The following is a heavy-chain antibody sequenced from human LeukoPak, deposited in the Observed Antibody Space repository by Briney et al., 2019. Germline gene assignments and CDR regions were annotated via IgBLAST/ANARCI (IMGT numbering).Heavy chain of an antibody. CDR2: ISYDGSNK. CDR3: ARGYCSSISCYRRGNWFDP. Sequence: PGGSLRLSCAASGFTFSSYAMHWVRQAPGKGLEWAAVISYDGSNKYYADSVKGRFTISRDNSKNTLYLQMNSLRAEDTAVYYCARGYCSSISCYRRGNWFDPWGQGTLVTVSS. CDR1: GFTFSSYA. J-gene: IGHJ5*02. V-gene: IGHV3-30*04. D-gene: IGHD2-2*01.